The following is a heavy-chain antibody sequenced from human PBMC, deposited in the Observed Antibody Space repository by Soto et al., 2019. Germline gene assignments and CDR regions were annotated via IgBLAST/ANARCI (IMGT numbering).Heavy chain of an antibody. CDR1: GFTFSDYY. Sequence: QVQLVESGVGLVKPGGSLRLSCAASGFTFSDYYMSWIRQDPGKWLEWGSYISGSGTYTNYGDSVKGRFTISRDNANNSLYLQMNRLRDEDTAVYYCARDRAYCGGDCYPYWYFYLWGRGTLVTFAS. CDR3: ARDRAYCGGDCYPYWYFYL. CDR2: ISGSGTYT. D-gene: IGHD2-21*02. J-gene: IGHJ2*01. V-gene: IGHV3-11*06.